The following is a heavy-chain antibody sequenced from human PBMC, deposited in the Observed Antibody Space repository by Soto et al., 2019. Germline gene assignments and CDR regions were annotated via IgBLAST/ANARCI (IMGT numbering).Heavy chain of an antibody. CDR2: ISWNSGSI. CDR3: AKDLASSGS. D-gene: IGHD6-19*01. Sequence: GGSLRLSCAASGFTFDDYAMHWVRQAPGKGLEWVSGISWNSGSIGYADSVKGRFTISRDNAKNSLYLQMNSLRAEDTALYYCAKDLASSGSWGQGTLVTVSS. CDR1: GFTFDDYA. J-gene: IGHJ4*02. V-gene: IGHV3-9*01.